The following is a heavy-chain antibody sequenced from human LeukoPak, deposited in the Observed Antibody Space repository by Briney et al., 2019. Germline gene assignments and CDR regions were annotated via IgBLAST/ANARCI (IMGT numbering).Heavy chain of an antibody. J-gene: IGHJ4*02. D-gene: IGHD5-18*01. CDR2: ISGSGGST. V-gene: IGHV3-23*01. Sequence: GGSLRLSCAASGFTFSSYAMSWVRQAPGKGLEWVSAISGSGGSTYYADSVKGRFTISRDNSKNTLYLQMNSLRAEDTAVYYCAKGGCSYGSRRVFDYWGQGTLVTVSS. CDR3: AKGGCSYGSRRVFDY. CDR1: GFTFSSYA.